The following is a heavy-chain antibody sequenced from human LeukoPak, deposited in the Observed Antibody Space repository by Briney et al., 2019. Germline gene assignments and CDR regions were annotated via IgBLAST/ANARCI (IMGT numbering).Heavy chain of an antibody. CDR2: MNPNSGNT. J-gene: IGHJ4*02. CDR3: ATDRQWLTKDIC. CDR1: GYTFTSYD. V-gene: IGHV1-8*01. D-gene: IGHD6-19*01. Sequence: GASVKVSCKASGYTFTSYDINWVRQATGQGLEWMGWMNPNSGNTGYAQKFQGRVTMTEDTSTDTAYMELSSLRSEDTAVYYCATDRQWLTKDICWGQGTLVTVSS.